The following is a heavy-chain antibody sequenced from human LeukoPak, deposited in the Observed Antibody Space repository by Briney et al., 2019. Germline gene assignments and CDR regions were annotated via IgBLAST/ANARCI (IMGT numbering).Heavy chain of an antibody. CDR2: IYPGDSDT. V-gene: IGHV5-51*01. CDR3: ARVIWGMTTVTTADY. Sequence: TGGTLRLSCAASGYSFTSYWIGWVRQMPGKGLEWMGIIYPGDSDTRYSPSFQGQVTISAGKSISTAYLQWSSLKASDTAMYYCARVIWGMTTVTTADYWGQGTLVTVSS. J-gene: IGHJ4*02. D-gene: IGHD4-17*01. CDR1: GYSFTSYW.